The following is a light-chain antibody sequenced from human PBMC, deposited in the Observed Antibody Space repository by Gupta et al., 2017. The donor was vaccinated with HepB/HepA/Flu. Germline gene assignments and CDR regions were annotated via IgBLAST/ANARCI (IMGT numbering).Light chain of an antibody. CDR2: DAS. J-gene: IGKJ4*01. Sequence: DIQLTPSPSSLSAYVGDRVTITFQASPDISNYLNWYQQKPGKAPQLLIYDASNLETGVPSRFSGSGSGTDFTFTISSLQPEDIATYYCQQYDNLPLTFGGGTKVEIK. V-gene: IGKV1-33*01. CDR1: PDISNY. CDR3: QQYDNLPLT.